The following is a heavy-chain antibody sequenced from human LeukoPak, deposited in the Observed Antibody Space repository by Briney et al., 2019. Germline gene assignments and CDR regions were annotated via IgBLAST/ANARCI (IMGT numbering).Heavy chain of an antibody. D-gene: IGHD3-9*01. V-gene: IGHV5-51*01. CDR2: IYPGDSDT. CDR1: GYSFTSYW. J-gene: IGHJ3*02. Sequence: GESLKISCKGSGYSFTSYWIGWVRQMPGKGLEWMGIIYPGDSDTRYSPSFQGQVTISADKSISTAYLQWSSLKASDTAMYYYARPEYYDILTGYLEAFDIWGQGTMVTVSS. CDR3: ARPEYYDILTGYLEAFDI.